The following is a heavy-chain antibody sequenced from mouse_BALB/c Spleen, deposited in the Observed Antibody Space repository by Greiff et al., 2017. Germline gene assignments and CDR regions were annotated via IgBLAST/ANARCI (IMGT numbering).Heavy chain of an antibody. Sequence: LVKTGASVKISCKASGYSFTGYYMHWVKQSHGKSLEWIGYISCYNGATSYNQKFKGKATFTVDTSSSTAYMQFNSLTSEDSAVYYCARSLYYGSSSYAMDYWGQGTSVTVSA. J-gene: IGHJ4*01. D-gene: IGHD1-1*01. CDR2: ISCYNGAT. CDR3: ARSLYYGSSSYAMDY. V-gene: IGHV1S34*01. CDR1: GYSFTGYY.